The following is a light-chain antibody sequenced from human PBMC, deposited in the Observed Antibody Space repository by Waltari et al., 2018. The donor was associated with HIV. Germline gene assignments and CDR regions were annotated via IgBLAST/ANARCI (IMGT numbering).Light chain of an antibody. CDR3: CSEANSKIVV. CDR2: EVS. J-gene: IGLJ2*01. CDR1: SSDVGSYNL. Sequence: QSALTQPASVSGSPGQSITISCTGTSSDVGSYNLVSWYQKYPGKAPKLIISEVSRRPSGISDRVSGSRSGNTASLTISGLQAEDEADYYCCSEANSKIVVFGGGTKLTVL. V-gene: IGLV2-23*02.